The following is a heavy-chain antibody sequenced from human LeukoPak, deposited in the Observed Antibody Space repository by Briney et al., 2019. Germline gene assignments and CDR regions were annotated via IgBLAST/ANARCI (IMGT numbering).Heavy chain of an antibody. D-gene: IGHD7-27*01. CDR2: TSNDGSDK. V-gene: IGHV3-30*18. J-gene: IGHJ4*02. CDR1: GFTFNNYG. Sequence: PGRSLRLSCAASGFTFNNYGMHWVRQAPGKGLEWLTLTSNDGSDKHYADSVKGRFTISRDNSKNTLYLQMNSLSPEDTAVYYCAKDLALGPDYFDYWGQGTLVTVSP. CDR3: AKDLALGPDYFDY.